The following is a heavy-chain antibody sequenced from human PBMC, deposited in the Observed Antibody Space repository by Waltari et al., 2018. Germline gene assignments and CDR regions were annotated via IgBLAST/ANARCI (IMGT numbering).Heavy chain of an antibody. CDR1: GFTFSSNT. D-gene: IGHD2-21*02. J-gene: IGHJ4*02. Sequence: EVQLVESGGGLVKPGGSMGLSCAASGFTFSSNTMMWVRQAPGKGLEWVSSITSGGKFRYDADSVKGRFTSSRDNAKNSLYLQMSSLRAEDTAVYYCTRVAYCGGDCSGDYWGQGSLVTVSS. CDR3: TRVAYCGGDCSGDY. V-gene: IGHV3-21*01. CDR2: ITSGGKFR.